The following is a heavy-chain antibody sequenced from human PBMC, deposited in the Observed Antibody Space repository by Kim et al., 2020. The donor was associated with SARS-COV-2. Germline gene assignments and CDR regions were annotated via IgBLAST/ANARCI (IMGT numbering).Heavy chain of an antibody. CDR3: ARYYDYVWGSHYYYYYGMDV. CDR2: ISAYNGNT. D-gene: IGHD3-16*01. CDR1: GYTFTSYG. J-gene: IGHJ6*02. V-gene: IGHV1-18*01. Sequence: ASVKVSCKASGYTFTSYGISWVRQAPGQGLEWMGWISAYNGNTNYAQKFQGRVTMTTDTSTSTAYMELRSLRSDDTAVYYCARYYDYVWGSHYYYYYGMDVWGQGTTVTVSS.